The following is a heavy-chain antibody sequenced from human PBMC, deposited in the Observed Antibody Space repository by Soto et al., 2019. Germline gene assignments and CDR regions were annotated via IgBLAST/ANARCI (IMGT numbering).Heavy chain of an antibody. CDR1: GFTFSSYA. D-gene: IGHD4-4*01. CDR3: ASGGDGYSYVAFDI. V-gene: IGHV3-30-3*01. CDR2: ISYDGSNK. Sequence: SLRLSCAASGFTFSSYAMHWVRQAPGKGLEWVAVISYDGSNKYYADSVKGRFTISRDNSKNTLYLQMNSLRAEDTAVYYCASGGDGYSYVAFDIWGQGTMITVSS. J-gene: IGHJ3*02.